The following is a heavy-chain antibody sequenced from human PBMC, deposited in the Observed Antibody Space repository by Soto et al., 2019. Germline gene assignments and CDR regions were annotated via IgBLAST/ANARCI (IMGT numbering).Heavy chain of an antibody. CDR2: ISSSGTYI. CDR3: ARDPSDCSSTSCWGYYALDV. D-gene: IGHD2-2*01. Sequence: LRLSCAASGFTFSTYSMHWVRQAPGKGLEWVSSISSSGTYIHYADSLKGRFTISRDNAKNSLYLQMISLRAEDTAVYYCARDPSDCSSTSCWGYYALDVWGQGTTVTVSS. CDR1: GFTFSTYS. J-gene: IGHJ6*02. V-gene: IGHV3-21*01.